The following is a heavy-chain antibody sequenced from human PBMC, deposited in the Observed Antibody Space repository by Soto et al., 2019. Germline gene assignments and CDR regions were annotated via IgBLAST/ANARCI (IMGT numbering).Heavy chain of an antibody. CDR3: ARDGGGSYSPFDY. CDR1: GFTFSSYW. D-gene: IGHD1-26*01. V-gene: IGHV3-7*03. J-gene: IGHJ4*02. CDR2: IKQDGSEK. Sequence: VGSLRLSCAASGFTFSSYWMSWVRQAPGKGLEWVANIKQDGSEKYYVDSVKGRFTISRDNAKNSLYLQMNSLRAEDTAVYYCARDGGGSYSPFDYWGQGTLVTVSS.